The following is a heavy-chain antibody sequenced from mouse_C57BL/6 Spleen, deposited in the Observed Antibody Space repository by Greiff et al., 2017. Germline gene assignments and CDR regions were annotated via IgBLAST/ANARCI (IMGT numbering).Heavy chain of an antibody. D-gene: IGHD3-2*02. Sequence: QVQLQQSGPELVKPGASVKISCKASGYSFTSYYIHWVKQRPGQGLEWIGWIYPGSGNTKYNEKFKGKATLTADTSSSTAYMQLSSLTSEDSAVYYCAAAQVSYYDAMDYWGQGTSVTVSS. CDR1: GYSFTSYY. V-gene: IGHV1-66*01. CDR2: IYPGSGNT. J-gene: IGHJ4*01. CDR3: AAAQVSYYDAMDY.